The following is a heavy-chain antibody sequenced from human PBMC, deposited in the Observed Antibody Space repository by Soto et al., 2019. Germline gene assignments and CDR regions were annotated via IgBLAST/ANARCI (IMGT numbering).Heavy chain of an antibody. V-gene: IGHV3-7*05. CDR1: GFTFSSYA. CDR3: ARIGYSSSSFDF. J-gene: IGHJ4*02. D-gene: IGHD6-6*01. Sequence: GSLRLSCAASGFTFSSYAMSWVRQAPGKGLEWVSNMSEDGRVKYYVDSVKGRFTVSRDNAKNLQYLQMNSLRAEDTAVYYCARIGYSSSSFDFWGQGTLVTVSS. CDR2: MSEDGRVK.